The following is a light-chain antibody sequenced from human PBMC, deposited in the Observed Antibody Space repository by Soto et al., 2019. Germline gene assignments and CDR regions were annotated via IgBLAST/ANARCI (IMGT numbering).Light chain of an antibody. CDR1: QSVSHNY. CDR2: GAS. Sequence: EIVLTQSPGTLCLSPGQRATLSCRASQSVSHNYLAWYQQKPGQAPRLLIYGASSRATGIPARFSGSGSGTEFTLTISSLQSEDFAVYYCQQYNNWPLTFGGGTKVDI. V-gene: IGKV3D-15*01. J-gene: IGKJ4*01. CDR3: QQYNNWPLT.